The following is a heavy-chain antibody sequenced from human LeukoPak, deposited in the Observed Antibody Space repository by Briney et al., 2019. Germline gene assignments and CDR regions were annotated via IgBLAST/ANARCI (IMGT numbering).Heavy chain of an antibody. D-gene: IGHD4-11*01. CDR1: GYSFTNYW. CDR2: IYPSDSDI. V-gene: IGHV5-51*01. CDR3: ARAGTSNYRFFDS. Sequence: GESLEISCKASGYSFTNYWIGWVRQMPGKGLEWMGIIYPSDSDIRYSPSFQGQVTISADKSINTAYLQWSSLKASDTAIYYCARAGTSNYRFFDSWGQGTLVTVSS. J-gene: IGHJ4*02.